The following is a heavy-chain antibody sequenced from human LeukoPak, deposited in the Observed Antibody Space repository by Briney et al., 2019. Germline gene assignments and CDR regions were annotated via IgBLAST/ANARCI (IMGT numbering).Heavy chain of an antibody. CDR1: GFTFSIHA. CDR2: ISGSGGRT. Sequence: GGSLRLSCAASGFTFSIHAMSWVRQAPGKGLEWVSAISGSGGRTYHADSVKGRFTISRDNSKNTLFLQMNSLRAEDTAIYYCAMTMKYCSGGTCQEAFEIWGQGTMVTVSS. CDR3: AMTMKYCSGGTCQEAFEI. J-gene: IGHJ3*02. D-gene: IGHD2-15*01. V-gene: IGHV3-23*01.